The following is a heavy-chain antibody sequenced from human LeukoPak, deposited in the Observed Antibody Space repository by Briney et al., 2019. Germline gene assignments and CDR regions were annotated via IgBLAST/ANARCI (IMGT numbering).Heavy chain of an antibody. J-gene: IGHJ4*02. Sequence: PSETLSLTCSVSGASVSSSHWNWIRQSPGKGLEWIANVDYNGSTKYNPSLRGRGTMSLDTSKNQFHLKLSSVTAADTAVYYCARHQGYSSSWYAYWGQGTLVTVSS. CDR1: GASVSSSH. V-gene: IGHV4-59*08. CDR3: ARHQGYSSSWYAY. D-gene: IGHD6-13*01. CDR2: VDYNGST.